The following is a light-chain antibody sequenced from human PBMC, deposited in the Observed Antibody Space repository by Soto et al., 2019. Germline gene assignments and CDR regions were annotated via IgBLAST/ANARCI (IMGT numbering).Light chain of an antibody. Sequence: QSVLTQPPSVSGSPGQRGTISCTGSSSNIGAGYDVHWYQQLPGTAPQLLIYGNSNRPSGVPDRFSGSKSGTSASLAITGVQAEDEADYYCQTYDSSLGGYVVFGGGTQLTVL. CDR3: QTYDSSLGGYVV. V-gene: IGLV1-40*01. CDR2: GNS. CDR1: SSNIGAGYD. J-gene: IGLJ2*01.